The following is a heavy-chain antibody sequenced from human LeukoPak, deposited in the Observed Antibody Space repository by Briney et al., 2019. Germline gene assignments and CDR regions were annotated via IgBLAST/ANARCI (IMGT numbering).Heavy chain of an antibody. D-gene: IGHD3-22*01. CDR1: GGSISSYY. CDR2: IYYSGST. V-gene: IGHV4-59*12. J-gene: IGHJ1*01. CDR3: ARGPRNYYDSSGYYNHGRGYFQH. Sequence: PSETLSLTCTVSGGSISSYYWSWIRQPPGKGLEWIGYIYYSGSTNYNPSLKSRVTISVDTSKNQFSLKLSSVTAADTAVYYCARGPRNYYDSSGYYNHGRGYFQHWGQGTLVTVSS.